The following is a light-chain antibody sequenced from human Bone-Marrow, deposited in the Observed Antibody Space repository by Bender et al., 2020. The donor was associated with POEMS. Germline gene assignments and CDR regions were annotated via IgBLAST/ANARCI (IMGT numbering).Light chain of an antibody. CDR2: EVT. CDR1: SSDVGGYNY. J-gene: IGLJ3*02. CDR3: CSYAGSNNLV. Sequence: QSALTQPPSASGSPGQSVTISCTGTSSDVGGYNYVSWYQQHPGKAPKLMIYEVTKRPSGVPDHFSGSKSGNKASLTVSGLQAEDEADYYCCSYAGSNNLVFGGGTKLTVL. V-gene: IGLV2-8*01.